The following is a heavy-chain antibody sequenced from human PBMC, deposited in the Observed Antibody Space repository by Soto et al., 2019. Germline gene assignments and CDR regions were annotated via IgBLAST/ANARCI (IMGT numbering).Heavy chain of an antibody. D-gene: IGHD3-10*01. CDR1: GGSFRNYY. Sequence: SETLSLTCGVYGGSFRNYYWIWVRQPPGKGLEWIGEVNHSGEATYNPSLQSRVTISLAPSNNHFSLKMTSLTAADTALYLCTRAERFPRSWFEPWGQGTQVTVSS. CDR2: VNHSGEA. V-gene: IGHV4-34*01. J-gene: IGHJ5*02. CDR3: TRAERFPRSWFEP.